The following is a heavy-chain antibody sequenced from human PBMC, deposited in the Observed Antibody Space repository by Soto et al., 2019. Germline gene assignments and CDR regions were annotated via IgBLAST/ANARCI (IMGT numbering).Heavy chain of an antibody. Sequence: QPGGSLRLSCAASGFTISSYAMSWVRQAPGKGLEWVSAISSSGRNTYYADSVKGRFTISRDNSKNTLYLQMNSLRAEDTAVYYCAKDNYVDTAMVNFDYWGQGTLVTVSS. V-gene: IGHV3-23*01. CDR2: ISSSGRNT. D-gene: IGHD5-18*01. CDR1: GFTISSYA. J-gene: IGHJ4*02. CDR3: AKDNYVDTAMVNFDY.